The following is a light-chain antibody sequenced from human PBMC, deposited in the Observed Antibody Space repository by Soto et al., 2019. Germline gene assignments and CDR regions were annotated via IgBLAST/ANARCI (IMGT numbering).Light chain of an antibody. J-gene: IGLJ3*02. CDR2: EAT. CDR3: CSYAGDSTWV. CDR1: TSDVGSYIF. V-gene: IGLV2-23*01. Sequence: QSALTQPASVSGPPGQSITISCTGSTSDVGSYIFVSWYQQHPGKAPKLMIYEATKRPSGVSNRFSGSQSGNTASLTISGLQAEDEGDYHCCSYAGDSTWVFVGGTKLTVL.